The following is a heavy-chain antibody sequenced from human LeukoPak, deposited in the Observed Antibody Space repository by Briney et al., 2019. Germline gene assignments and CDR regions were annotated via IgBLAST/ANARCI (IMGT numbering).Heavy chain of an antibody. V-gene: IGHV3-43D*04. CDR1: GCTFDDYA. Sequence: GGSLRLSCAASGCTFDDYAMHWVRQAPGKGLEWVSRISWDGGSTYYADSVKGRFTISRDNSKNSLYLQMNSLRAEDMALYYCAKAIDSSGWYPLDYWGQGTLVTVSS. D-gene: IGHD6-19*01. CDR2: ISWDGGST. CDR3: AKAIDSSGWYPLDY. J-gene: IGHJ4*02.